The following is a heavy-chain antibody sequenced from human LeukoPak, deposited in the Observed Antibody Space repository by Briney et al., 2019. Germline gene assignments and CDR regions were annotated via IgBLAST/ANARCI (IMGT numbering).Heavy chain of an antibody. CDR1: GFTFSDYY. J-gene: IGHJ4*02. D-gene: IGHD3-22*01. CDR3: ARVQYYYDSSGYFVFLGPFDC. V-gene: IGHV3-11*04. Sequence: GGSLRLSCAASGFTFSDYYMSWVRQAPGKGLEWISYISRGGGEIHYADSVKGRFTISRDNTKNSLYLQMNSLRVEDTAVYYCARVQYYYDSSGYFVFLGPFDCWDQGTLVTVSS. CDR2: ISRGGGEI.